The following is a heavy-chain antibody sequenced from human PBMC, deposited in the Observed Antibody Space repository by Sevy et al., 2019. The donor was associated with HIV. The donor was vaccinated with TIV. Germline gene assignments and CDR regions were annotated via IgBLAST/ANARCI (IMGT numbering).Heavy chain of an antibody. J-gene: IGHJ5*02. CDR1: GYTFTTHD. V-gene: IGHV1-8*03. D-gene: IGHD4-4*01. CDR3: ARGGAPGDSDYRWFDP. CDR2: MNPNSGGA. Sequence: ASVKVSCKASGYTFTTHDINWVRQATGRGLEWMGWMNPNSGGAAYALNFQGRVTITRNTSISTDYMELSSLAYEETAVYYCARGGAPGDSDYRWFDPWGQGTLVTVSS.